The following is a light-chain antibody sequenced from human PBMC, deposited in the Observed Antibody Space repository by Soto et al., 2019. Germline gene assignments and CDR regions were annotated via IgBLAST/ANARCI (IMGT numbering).Light chain of an antibody. CDR1: QSVSSD. CDR3: QQYNNWPRT. Sequence: EIVMTQSPATLSVSPGERATLSCRASQSVSSDLAWYHHKPGQAPRLLISGASTRATGIPARFSGSGSGTEFTLTINSLQSEDFAVYYCQQYNNWPRTFGQGTKVDIK. J-gene: IGKJ1*01. CDR2: GAS. V-gene: IGKV3-15*01.